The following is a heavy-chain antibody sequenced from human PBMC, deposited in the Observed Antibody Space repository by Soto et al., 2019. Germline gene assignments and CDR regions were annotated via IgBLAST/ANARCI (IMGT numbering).Heavy chain of an antibody. Sequence: VKVSCKASGYTFTSYDIYWVRQATGQGLEWMGWMNPNTGNSAYAQKFQGRVTVTSDTSINTVHMELSSLRSEDTAVYYCARRAETNGWNGFGADKYYFDFWGQGTLVTVSS. CDR2: MNPNTGNS. CDR1: GYTFTSYD. V-gene: IGHV1-8*01. CDR3: ARRAETNGWNGFGADKYYFDF. D-gene: IGHD1-1*01. J-gene: IGHJ4*02.